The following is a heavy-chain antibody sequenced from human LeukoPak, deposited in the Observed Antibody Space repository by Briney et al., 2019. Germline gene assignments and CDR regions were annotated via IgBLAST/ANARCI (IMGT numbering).Heavy chain of an antibody. Sequence: PGGSLRLSCAASGFTFSSYAMSWVRQAPGKGLEWVSAISGSGGSTYYADSVKGRFTISRDNAKNSLYLQMNSLRAEDTAVYYCARESSSSSSSYFDYWGQGTLVTVSS. J-gene: IGHJ4*02. CDR1: GFTFSSYA. D-gene: IGHD6-6*01. V-gene: IGHV3-23*01. CDR3: ARESSSSSSSYFDY. CDR2: ISGSGGST.